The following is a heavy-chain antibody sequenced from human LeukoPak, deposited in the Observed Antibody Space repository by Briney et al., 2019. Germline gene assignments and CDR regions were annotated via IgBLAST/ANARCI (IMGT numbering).Heavy chain of an antibody. J-gene: IGHJ4*02. CDR3: ARSIAGETQY. V-gene: IGHV3-48*04. D-gene: IGHD6-6*01. Sequence: GGYLRLSCAASGFIFSSYSMHWVRQAPGKGLEWVSYISSGSGTIYYADSVKGRFTTSRDNAKNSLYLQMNSLRAEDTAVYYCARSIAGETQYWGQGTLVTVSS. CDR1: GFIFSSYS. CDR2: ISSGSGTI.